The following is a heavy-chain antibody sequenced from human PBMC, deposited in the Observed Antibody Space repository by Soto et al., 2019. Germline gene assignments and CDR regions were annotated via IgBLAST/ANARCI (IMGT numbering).Heavy chain of an antibody. D-gene: IGHD6-6*01. CDR2: INPSGGST. J-gene: IGHJ4*02. CDR3: ARDLGTSSIAARTFEY. CDR1: GYTFTSYY. V-gene: IGHV1-46*03. Sequence: ASVKVSCKASGYTFTSYYMHWVRQAPGQGLEWMGIINPSGGSTSYAQKFQGRVTMTRDTSTSTVYMELSSLRSEDTAVYYCARDLGTSSIAARTFEYWGQGTLVTVSS.